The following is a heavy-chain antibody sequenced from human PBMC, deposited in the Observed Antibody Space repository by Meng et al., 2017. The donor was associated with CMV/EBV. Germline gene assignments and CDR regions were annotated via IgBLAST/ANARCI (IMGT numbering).Heavy chain of an antibody. CDR1: GFSLSTSGVG. V-gene: IGHV2-5*02. Sequence: IPLKASAPPLVKPTHPLTLTCTFSGFSLSTSGVGVGWIRQPPGKALEWLALIYWDDDKRYSPSLKSRLTITKDTSKNQVVLTMTNMDPVDTATYYCARIAAAGRFDYWGQGTLVTVSS. D-gene: IGHD6-13*01. CDR3: ARIAAAGRFDY. CDR2: IYWDDDK. J-gene: IGHJ4*02.